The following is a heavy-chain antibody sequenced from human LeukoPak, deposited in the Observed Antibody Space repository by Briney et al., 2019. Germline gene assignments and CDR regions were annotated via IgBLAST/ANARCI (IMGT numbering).Heavy chain of an antibody. CDR2: IYYSGST. CDR1: GGSISSSSYY. CDR3: ARGIVVVVAATRAVWFDP. Sequence: SETLSLTRTVSGGSISSSSYYWGWIRQPPGKGLEWIGSIYYSGSTYYNPSLKSRVTISVDTSKNQFSLKLSSVTAADTAVYYCARGIVVVVAATRAVWFDPWGQGTLVTVSS. J-gene: IGHJ5*02. V-gene: IGHV4-39*07. D-gene: IGHD2-15*01.